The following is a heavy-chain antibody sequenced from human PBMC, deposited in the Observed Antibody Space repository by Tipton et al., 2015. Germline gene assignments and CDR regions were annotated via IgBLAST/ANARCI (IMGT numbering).Heavy chain of an antibody. J-gene: IGHJ6*02. Sequence: QLVQSGAEVKKPGASVKVSCMASGYTFSSYLITWVRQAPGQGLEWVGRISGYNGNTDYAQRFQGRVTITADKSTRTAYMELSSLRSEDTAVYYCASRSDGKKYYYFGMDVWGQGTTVTVSS. CDR1: GYTFSSYL. CDR3: ASRSDGKKYYYFGMDV. CDR2: ISGYNGNT. V-gene: IGHV1-18*01. D-gene: IGHD4-17*01.